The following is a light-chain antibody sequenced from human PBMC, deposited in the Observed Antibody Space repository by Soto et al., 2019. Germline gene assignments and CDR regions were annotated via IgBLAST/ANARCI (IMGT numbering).Light chain of an antibody. Sequence: EIVLTQSPGTLSLSPGERATLSCRASESVYSNYLAWYQQRPGQAPRLLIYSASRRVTNIPDRFSGSGSGNDFTLTIGRVEPDDFAVYYCHQRTTFGQGTKVDIK. CDR1: ESVYSNY. CDR2: SAS. J-gene: IGKJ1*01. V-gene: IGKV3-20*01. CDR3: HQRTT.